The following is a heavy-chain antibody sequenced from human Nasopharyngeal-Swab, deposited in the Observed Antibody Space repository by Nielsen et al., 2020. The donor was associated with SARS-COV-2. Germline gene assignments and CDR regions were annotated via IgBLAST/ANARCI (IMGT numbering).Heavy chain of an antibody. Sequence: SETLSLTCAVYGASITDYHWSWIRQAPGKGLEWVGEMKPSGRTNYNPSLKSRVTISVDTSNNHFFLRLSSVTAADTAVYYCARAFIVVVPAAPDAFDIWGQGTMVTVSS. V-gene: IGHV4-34*01. CDR2: MKPSGRT. D-gene: IGHD2-2*01. CDR1: GASITDYH. CDR3: ARAFIVVVPAAPDAFDI. J-gene: IGHJ3*02.